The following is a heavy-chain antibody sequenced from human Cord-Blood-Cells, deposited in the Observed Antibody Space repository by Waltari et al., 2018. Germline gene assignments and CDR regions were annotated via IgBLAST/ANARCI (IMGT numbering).Heavy chain of an antibody. CDR1: GFPFSGSA. D-gene: IGHD6-6*01. CDR3: TSAAIAARDY. Sequence: EVQLVESGGGLVQPGGSLKLSCAAPGFPFSGSALHWVRQASGKGLEWVGRIRSKANSYATAYAASVKGRFTISRDDSKNTAYLQMNSLKTEDTAVYYCTSAAIAARDYWGQGTLVTVSS. J-gene: IGHJ4*02. CDR2: IRSKANSYAT. V-gene: IGHV3-73*02.